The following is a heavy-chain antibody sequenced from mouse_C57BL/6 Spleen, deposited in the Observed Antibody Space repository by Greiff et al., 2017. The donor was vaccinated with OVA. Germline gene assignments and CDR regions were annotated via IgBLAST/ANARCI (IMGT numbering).Heavy chain of an antibody. Sequence: EVQRVESEGGLVQPGSSMKLSCTASGFTFSDYYMAWVRQVPEKGLEWVANINYDGSSTYYLDSLKSRFIISRDNAKNILYLQMSSLKSEDTATYYCARDRGDGYYAYWYFDVWGTGTTVTVSS. CDR1: GFTFSDYY. V-gene: IGHV5-16*01. J-gene: IGHJ1*03. D-gene: IGHD2-3*01. CDR3: ARDRGDGYYAYWYFDV. CDR2: INYDGSST.